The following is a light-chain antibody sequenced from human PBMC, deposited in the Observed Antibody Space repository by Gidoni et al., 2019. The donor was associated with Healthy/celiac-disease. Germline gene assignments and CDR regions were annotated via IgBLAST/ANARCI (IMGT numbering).Light chain of an antibody. Sequence: QSVLTQPPSVSGAPGQRVTISCTGSSSNIGAGYDVHWYQQLPGTAPKLLIYGNSKRPSGVPDRFSGSKSGTSASLAITGLQAEDGADYYCQSYDSSLSGSDVVFGGGTKLTVL. CDR2: GNS. CDR3: QSYDSSLSGSDVV. J-gene: IGLJ2*01. V-gene: IGLV1-40*01. CDR1: SSNIGAGYD.